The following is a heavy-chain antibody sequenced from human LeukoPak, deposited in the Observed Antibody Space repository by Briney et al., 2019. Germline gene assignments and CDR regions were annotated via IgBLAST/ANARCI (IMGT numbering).Heavy chain of an antibody. V-gene: IGHV4-34*01. J-gene: IGHJ4*02. D-gene: IGHD1-26*01. CDR2: INHSGST. CDR1: GGSFSGYY. CDR3: ARGADRSLYYFDS. Sequence: SETLSLTCAVYGGSFSGYYWSWIRQPPGKGLEWIGEINHSGSTNYNPSLKSRVTISVDTSKNQFSLQLSSVTAADTAVFYCARGADRSLYYFDSWGQGILVTVSS.